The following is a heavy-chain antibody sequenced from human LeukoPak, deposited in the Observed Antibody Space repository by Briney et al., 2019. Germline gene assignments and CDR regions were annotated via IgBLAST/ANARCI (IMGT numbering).Heavy chain of an antibody. Sequence: GGSLRLSCAASGFTFSSYSMNWVRQAPGKGLEWVAVISYDESHKYYADSVKGRFTISRDNSRDTLYLQMNSLRAEDTAVYYCVKDYVATLDYWGQGTLVIVSS. CDR1: GFTFSSYS. CDR2: ISYDESHK. D-gene: IGHD4-23*01. J-gene: IGHJ4*02. V-gene: IGHV3-30*18. CDR3: VKDYVATLDY.